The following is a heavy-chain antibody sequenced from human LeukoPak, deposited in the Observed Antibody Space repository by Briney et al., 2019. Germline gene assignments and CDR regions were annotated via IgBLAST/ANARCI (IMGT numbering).Heavy chain of an antibody. CDR2: ISGYNGNT. CDR1: GYTFTNYG. V-gene: IGHV1-18*01. CDR3: ARGRGRFGELTTSFDY. D-gene: IGHD3-10*01. Sequence: GASVKVSCKASGYTFTNYGITWVRQAPGQGLEWMGWISGYNGNTNYAQKLQGRVTMTTDTSTSTAYMELWSLRSDDTAVYYCARGRGRFGELTTSFDYWGQGTLVTVSS. J-gene: IGHJ4*02.